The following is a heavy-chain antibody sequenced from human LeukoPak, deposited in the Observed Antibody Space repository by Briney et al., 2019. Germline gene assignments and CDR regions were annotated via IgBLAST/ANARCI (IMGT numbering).Heavy chain of an antibody. J-gene: IGHJ5*02. CDR1: GSTFSTYW. Sequence: GGSLRLSCAASGSTFSTYWMGWVRQAPGEGLGWVAKIKKDGSEKYYVDSVRGRFTSSRDNAKNSLYLQKNSLRAEDTAVYYCARDGQLWAQNWFDPWGQGTLVTVSS. CDR3: ARDGQLWAQNWFDP. V-gene: IGHV3-7*01. D-gene: IGHD5-18*01. CDR2: IKKDGSEK.